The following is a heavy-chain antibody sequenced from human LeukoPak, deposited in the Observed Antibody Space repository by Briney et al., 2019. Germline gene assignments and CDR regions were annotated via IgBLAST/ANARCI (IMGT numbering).Heavy chain of an antibody. Sequence: SETLSLTCTVSGGSISSYYWSWIRQPPGKGLEWIGYIYYSGSTNYNPSLKSRVTISVDTSKNQFSLKLSSVTAADTAVYYCARSNPQIAAASDYWGQGTLVTVSS. J-gene: IGHJ4*02. CDR1: GGSISSYY. CDR3: ARSNPQIAAASDY. D-gene: IGHD6-13*01. CDR2: IYYSGST. V-gene: IGHV4-59*08.